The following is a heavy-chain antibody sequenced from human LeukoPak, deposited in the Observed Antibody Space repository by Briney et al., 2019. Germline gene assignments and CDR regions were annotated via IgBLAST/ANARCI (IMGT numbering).Heavy chain of an antibody. Sequence: GGSLRLSCAASGFTFDDYGMSWVRQAPGKGLEWVSGINWNGGSTGYADSVKGRFTISRDNAKNSLYLQMNSLRAEDTALYHCARDGIAAAGSYYYYGMDVRGQGTTVTVSS. J-gene: IGHJ6*02. CDR1: GFTFDDYG. CDR3: ARDGIAAAGSYYYYGMDV. CDR2: INWNGGST. D-gene: IGHD6-13*01. V-gene: IGHV3-20*01.